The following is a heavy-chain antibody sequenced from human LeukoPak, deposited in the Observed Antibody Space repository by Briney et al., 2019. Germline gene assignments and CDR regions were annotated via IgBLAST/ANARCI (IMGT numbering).Heavy chain of an antibody. V-gene: IGHV3-48*04. D-gene: IGHD5-18*01. J-gene: IGHJ4*02. CDR3: ARLRGYSYGYGDY. Sequence: GSLRLSCAASGFTFSSYSMNWVRQAPGKGLEWVSYISSSGNTIDYADSVKGRFTISGDNAKNSLYLQMASLRAEDTAVYYCARLRGYSYGYGDYWGQGTLVTVSS. CDR2: ISSSGNTI. CDR1: GFTFSSYS.